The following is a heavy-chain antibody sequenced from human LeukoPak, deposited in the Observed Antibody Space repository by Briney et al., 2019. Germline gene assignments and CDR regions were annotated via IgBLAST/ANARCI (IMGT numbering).Heavy chain of an antibody. CDR3: AKEQRIPHCSEGVCMEGYYFDY. J-gene: IGHJ4*02. CDR2: LSRGGETR. Sequence: GGSLRLSCTGSGFPFNMFAMNWVRQAPGQGLEWASGLSRGGETRKYADSVKGRFTVSRDASKNMVFLQMNDLRPEDTAVYYCAKEQRIPHCSEGVCMEGYYFDYWGQGSLVTVSS. D-gene: IGHD2-8*01. V-gene: IGHV3-23*01. CDR1: GFPFNMFA.